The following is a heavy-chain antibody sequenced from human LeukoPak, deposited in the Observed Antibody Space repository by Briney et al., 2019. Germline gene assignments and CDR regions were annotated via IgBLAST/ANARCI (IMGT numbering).Heavy chain of an antibody. CDR2: INSDGSST. V-gene: IGHV3-74*01. CDR1: GFTFSSYW. Sequence: GGSLRLSCAASGFTFSSYWMHWVRQAPGKGLVWVSRINSDGSSTSYADSVKGRFTISRDNAKNTLYLQMNSLRAEDTAIYYCATYRQVLLPFESWGQGTLVTVSS. J-gene: IGHJ4*02. D-gene: IGHD2-8*02. CDR3: ATYRQVLLPFES.